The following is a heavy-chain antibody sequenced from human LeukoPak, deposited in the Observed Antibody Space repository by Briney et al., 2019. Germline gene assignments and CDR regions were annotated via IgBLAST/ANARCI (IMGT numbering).Heavy chain of an antibody. V-gene: IGHV4-39*07. J-gene: IGHJ3*02. CDR2: IYYSGST. D-gene: IGHD3-22*01. CDR1: GGSISSSSYY. Sequence: KTSETLSLTCTVSGGSISSSSYYWGWIRQPPGKGLGWIGSIYYSGSTYYNPSLKSRVTISVDTSKNQFSLKLSSVTAADTAVYYCARVSSYYYDSSGYYSDAFDIWGQGTMVTVSS. CDR3: ARVSSYYYDSSGYYSDAFDI.